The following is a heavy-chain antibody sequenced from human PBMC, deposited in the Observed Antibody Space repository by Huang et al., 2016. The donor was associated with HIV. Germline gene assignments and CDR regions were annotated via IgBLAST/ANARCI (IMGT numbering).Heavy chain of an antibody. CDR2: MSWNGVSI. J-gene: IGHJ6*02. V-gene: IGHV3-9*01. CDR1: GFTFDDYA. Sequence: EVQLVESGGGLVQPGRSLRLSCAASGFTFDDYAMHWVRQGPVMGLEWVSGMSWNGVSIGYADSVKGRFTISRDNAKNSLYLQMNSLRAEDTALYYCAKDIKPTLYYGMDVWGQGTTVTVSS. CDR3: AKDIKPTLYYGMDV.